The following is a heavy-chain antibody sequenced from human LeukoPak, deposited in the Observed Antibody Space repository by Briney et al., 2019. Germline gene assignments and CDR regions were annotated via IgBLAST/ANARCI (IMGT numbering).Heavy chain of an antibody. J-gene: IGHJ4*02. D-gene: IGHD3-22*01. V-gene: IGHV4-34*01. Sequence: SETLSLTCAVYGGSFSGYYWSWIRQPPGKGLEWIGEINHSGSTNYNPSLKSRVTMSVDTSKNQFSLKLSSVTAADTAVYYCARGGRYDSSGLDYWGQGTLVTVSS. CDR3: ARGGRYDSSGLDY. CDR1: GGSFSGYY. CDR2: INHSGST.